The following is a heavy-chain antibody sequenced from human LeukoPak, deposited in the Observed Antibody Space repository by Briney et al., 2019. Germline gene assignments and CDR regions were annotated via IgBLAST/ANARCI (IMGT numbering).Heavy chain of an antibody. J-gene: IGHJ4*02. CDR3: ARDLAWGAY. CDR2: ITSSSSSI. D-gene: IGHD4/OR15-4a*01. CDR1: GFTFSIYT. Sequence: GGSLRLSCVASGFTFSIYTMSWVRQAPGKGLEWVSSITSSSSSIYSADSVKGRLTISRDNAKNSLYLEMNSLRDEDTAVYYCARDLAWGAYWGQGTLITVSS. V-gene: IGHV3-21*01.